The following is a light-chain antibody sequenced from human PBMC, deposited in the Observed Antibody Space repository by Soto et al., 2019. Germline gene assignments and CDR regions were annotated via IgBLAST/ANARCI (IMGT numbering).Light chain of an antibody. J-gene: IGKJ5*01. CDR1: QYINTR. V-gene: IGKV1-5*01. Sequence: TQSPATRASFPGDKVTLSCMASQYINTRLAWYQQKPGRAPNLLIYDASNLQSGVPSKFGGSGSETEFTLTISSLQPDDFATYYCQQYYRYPITFGQGTRLEIK. CDR3: QQYYRYPIT. CDR2: DAS.